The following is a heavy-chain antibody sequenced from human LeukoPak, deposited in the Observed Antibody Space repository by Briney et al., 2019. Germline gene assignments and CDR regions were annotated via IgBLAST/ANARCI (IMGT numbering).Heavy chain of an antibody. D-gene: IGHD6-19*01. CDR1: GGSLTSPTYF. Sequence: SQTLSLTCTVSGGSLTSPTYFQWSWIRQPPGKGLELIGKIYSSGSVKFNPALESRLTMSLDTSRSQFFLQLSSVTAEDSAVYYCARFRSGGWYYFDSWGQGTRVTVSS. J-gene: IGHJ4*02. V-gene: IGHV4-61*01. CDR2: IYSSGSV. CDR3: ARFRSGGWYYFDS.